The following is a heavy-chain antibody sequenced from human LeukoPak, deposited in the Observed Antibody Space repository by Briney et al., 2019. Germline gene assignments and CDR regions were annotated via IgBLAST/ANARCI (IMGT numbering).Heavy chain of an antibody. J-gene: IGHJ4*02. CDR3: AKGWYYYDSSGYYDY. V-gene: IGHV3-23*01. Sequence: GGSLRLSCAASGFTFSSYAMSWVRQAPGKGLEWVPAISGSGGSTYYADSVKGRFTISRDNSKNTLYLQMNSLRAEDTAVYYCAKGWYYYDSSGYYDYWGQGTLVTVSS. CDR1: GFTFSSYA. CDR2: ISGSGGST. D-gene: IGHD3-22*01.